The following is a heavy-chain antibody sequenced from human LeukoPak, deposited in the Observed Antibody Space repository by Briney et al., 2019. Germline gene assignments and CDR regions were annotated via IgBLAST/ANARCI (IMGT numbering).Heavy chain of an antibody. D-gene: IGHD3-10*01. Sequence: PGGSLRLSCAVSGLTVSSNYMSWVRQAPGKGLEWVSAIYSGGSTFHADSVKGRFTISRDNSKNTLYLQMNSLRAEDTAVYYCARDPYNSGSSYFDYWGQGTPVTVSS. CDR1: GLTVSSNY. CDR3: ARDPYNSGSSYFDY. CDR2: IYSGGST. V-gene: IGHV3-53*01. J-gene: IGHJ4*02.